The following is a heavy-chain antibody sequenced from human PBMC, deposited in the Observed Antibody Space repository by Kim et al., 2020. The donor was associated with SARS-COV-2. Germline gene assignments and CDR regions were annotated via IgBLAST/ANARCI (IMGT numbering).Heavy chain of an antibody. CDR2: VDPSGFLT. D-gene: IGHD3-9*01. Sequence: GGSLRLSCAASGFSVSTYWMHWVRQAPGKGLVWVSLVDPSGFLTTYADSVKGRFTISRDNAKNTLYLQMNSIRVEDTAVYYCASSEPIIFGTLKFDPWGRGTLVTVSS. CDR3: ASSEPIIFGTLKFDP. CDR1: GFSVSTYW. J-gene: IGHJ5*02. V-gene: IGHV3-74*03.